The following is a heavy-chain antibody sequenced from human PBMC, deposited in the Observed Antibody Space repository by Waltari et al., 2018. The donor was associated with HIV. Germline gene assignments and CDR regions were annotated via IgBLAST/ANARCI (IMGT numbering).Heavy chain of an antibody. J-gene: IGHJ4*01. CDR2: IYSSGSV. Sequence: QVQLQESGPGLLKPSQTLSLTCTVSGGPINRGSFSWSWIRQSAGKTLEWIGRIYSSGSVNYNSSVESRVTISRDTSKNQFSLRLTSVTAADSAIYYCARLSGSKGFDYWGQGTLVTVSS. CDR1: GGPINRGSFS. D-gene: IGHD3-3*02. V-gene: IGHV4-61*02. CDR3: ARLSGSKGFDY.